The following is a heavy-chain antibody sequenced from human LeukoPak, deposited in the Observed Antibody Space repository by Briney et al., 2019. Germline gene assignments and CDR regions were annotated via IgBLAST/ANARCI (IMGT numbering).Heavy chain of an antibody. J-gene: IGHJ6*03. CDR1: GFTFSGYW. CDR3: ARDSTSSGWYEFGNYYYYMDV. D-gene: IGHD6-19*01. Sequence: GGSLRLSCADSGFTFSGYWMSWVRQAPGKGLEWVANINQDGSEKCYVDSVKGRFTISRDNAKNSLYLQMSSLRAEDTAVYYCARDSTSSGWYEFGNYYYYMDVWGKGTTVTVSS. CDR2: INQDGSEK. V-gene: IGHV3-7*01.